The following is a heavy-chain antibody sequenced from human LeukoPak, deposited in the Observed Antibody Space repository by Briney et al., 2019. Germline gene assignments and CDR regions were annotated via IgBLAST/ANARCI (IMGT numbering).Heavy chain of an antibody. J-gene: IGHJ4*02. Sequence: ASVKVSCKASGYTFTGYYMHWVRQAPGQGLEWMGRINPNSGGTNYAQKFQGRVTMTRDTSISTAYMELSRLRTDDTAVYYCARGGGIDFRFGYDYWGQGTLVTVSS. V-gene: IGHV1-2*06. CDR2: INPNSGGT. D-gene: IGHD3-16*01. CDR3: ARGGGIDFRFGYDY. CDR1: GYTFTGYY.